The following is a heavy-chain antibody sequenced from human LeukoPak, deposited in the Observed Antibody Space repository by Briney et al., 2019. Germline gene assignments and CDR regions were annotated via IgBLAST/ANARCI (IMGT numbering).Heavy chain of an antibody. CDR3: ARGTPAATRGRWFDP. V-gene: IGHV1-2*02. Sequence: WASVKVSCKASGYTFTGYYMHWVRQAPGQGLEWMGWINPNSGGTNYAQKFQGRVTMTRDTSISTAYMELSRLRSDGTAVYYCARGTPAATRGRWFDPWGQGTLVTVSS. J-gene: IGHJ5*02. CDR2: INPNSGGT. D-gene: IGHD2-2*01. CDR1: GYTFTGYY.